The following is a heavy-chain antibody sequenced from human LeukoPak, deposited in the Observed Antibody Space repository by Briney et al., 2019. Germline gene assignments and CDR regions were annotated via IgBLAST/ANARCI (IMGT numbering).Heavy chain of an antibody. V-gene: IGHV3-30-3*01. CDR1: GFTFNSYA. J-gene: IGHJ4*02. CDR3: ARDLVGYNWNDWGIDY. D-gene: IGHD1-1*01. CDR2: ISYDGSNK. Sequence: PGGSLRLSCAASGFTFNSYAIHWVRQAPGKGLEWVAVISYDGSNKYSADSVKGRFTISRDNSKNSLYLQMNSLRAEDTAVYYCARDLVGYNWNDWGIDYWGQGTLVTVSS.